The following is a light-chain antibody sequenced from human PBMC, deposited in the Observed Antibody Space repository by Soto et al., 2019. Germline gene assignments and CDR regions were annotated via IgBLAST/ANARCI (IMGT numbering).Light chain of an antibody. Sequence: IRMTQSPSTQSASIGDRVTITCRASQSIGNWLAWYQQKPGRAPKLLMYEASSLESGVPSRFSSSGSGTEFTLTISSLQPDDFATYYCQHYNSYSEAFGQGTKVDIK. J-gene: IGKJ1*01. V-gene: IGKV1-5*03. CDR3: QHYNSYSEA. CDR2: EAS. CDR1: QSIGNW.